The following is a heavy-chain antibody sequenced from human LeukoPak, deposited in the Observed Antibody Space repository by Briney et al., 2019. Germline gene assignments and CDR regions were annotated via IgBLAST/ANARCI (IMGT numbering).Heavy chain of an antibody. CDR3: ARGFGGYFDY. CDR1: GGSFSGYY. CDR2: INHSGST. Sequence: SETLSLTCAVYGGSFSGYYWSWIRQPPGKGLEWIGEINHSGSTNYNPSLKSRVTISVDTSKNQFSLKLSSVTAADTAVYYCARGFGGYFDYWGQGTLVTVSP. V-gene: IGHV4-34*01. J-gene: IGHJ4*02. D-gene: IGHD3-16*01.